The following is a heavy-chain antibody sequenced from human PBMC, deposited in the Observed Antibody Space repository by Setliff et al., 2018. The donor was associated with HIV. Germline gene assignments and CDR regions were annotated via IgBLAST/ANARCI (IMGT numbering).Heavy chain of an antibody. V-gene: IGHV3-7*03. CDR2: IKQDGSEI. J-gene: IGHJ5*02. Sequence: GESLKISCAASGFTFSNYWMDWVRQAPGKGLEWVATIKQDGSEIYYMDSVKGRFTISRDNARTSLYPEMSSLRDEDTAVYLCANLWELGAWGQGTLVTVSS. D-gene: IGHD3-16*01. CDR3: ANLWELGA. CDR1: GFTFSNYW.